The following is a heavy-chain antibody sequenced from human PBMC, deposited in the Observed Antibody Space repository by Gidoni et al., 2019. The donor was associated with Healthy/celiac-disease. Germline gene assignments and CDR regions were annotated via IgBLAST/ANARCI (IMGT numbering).Heavy chain of an antibody. J-gene: IGHJ3*02. V-gene: IGHV3-48*03. CDR1: GFTFSSYE. D-gene: IGHD3-22*01. CDR3: ASTRYDSSGYPDAFDI. Sequence: EVQLVESGGGLVQPGGSLRLSCAASGFTFSSYEMNWVRQAPGKGLEWVSYISSSGSTIYYADSVKGRFTISRDNAKNSLYLQMNSLRAEDTAVYYCASTRYDSSGYPDAFDIWGQGTMVTVSS. CDR2: ISSSGSTI.